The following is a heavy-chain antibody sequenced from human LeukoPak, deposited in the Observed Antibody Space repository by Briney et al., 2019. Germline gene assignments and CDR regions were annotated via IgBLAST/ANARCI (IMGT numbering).Heavy chain of an antibody. CDR2: ISGSGGST. V-gene: IGHV3-23*01. J-gene: IGHJ4*02. CDR1: GFTLSSYA. D-gene: IGHD2-21*01. CDR3: ATGGATPGGY. Sequence: GGSLRLSCAASGFTLSSYAMSWVRQAPGTGLEWVSAISGSGGSTYYADSVKGRFTISRDNSKNTLYLQMNSLRAEDTAAYYCATGGATPGGYWGQGTLVTVSS.